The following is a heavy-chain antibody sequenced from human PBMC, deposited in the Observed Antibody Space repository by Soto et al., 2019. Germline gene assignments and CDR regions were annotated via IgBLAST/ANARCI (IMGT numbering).Heavy chain of an antibody. CDR3: ARGPTIAVAGHLHY. CDR2: ISYDGSNK. CDR1: GFTFSSYA. D-gene: IGHD6-19*01. Sequence: QVQLVGSGGGVVQPGRSLRLSCAASGFTFSSYAMHWVRQAPGKGLEWVAVISYDGSNKYYADSVKGRFTISRDNSKNTLYLQMNSLRAEDTAVYYCARGPTIAVAGHLHYWGQGTLVTVSS. J-gene: IGHJ4*02. V-gene: IGHV3-30-3*01.